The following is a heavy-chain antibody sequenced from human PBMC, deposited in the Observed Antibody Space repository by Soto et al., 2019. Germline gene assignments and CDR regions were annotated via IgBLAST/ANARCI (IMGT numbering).Heavy chain of an antibody. Sequence: EVQLVESGGGLVQPGGSLRLSCAASGFTFSSYWMHWVRQGPGKGLLWVSRINIDESDTYYADSVKGRFTISRDNAKNTLYLQMNSLRAEDTAVYFCAREGNNPNWYFDLWGRCTLVTVSS. CDR2: INIDESDT. CDR3: AREGNNPNWYFDL. CDR1: GFTFSSYW. V-gene: IGHV3-74*01. J-gene: IGHJ2*01.